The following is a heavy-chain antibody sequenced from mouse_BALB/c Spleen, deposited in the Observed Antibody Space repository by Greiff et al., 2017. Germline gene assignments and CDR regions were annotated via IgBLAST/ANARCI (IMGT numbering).Heavy chain of an antibody. CDR2: ISNGGGST. J-gene: IGHJ3*01. V-gene: IGHV5-12-2*01. Sequence: DVKLVESGGGLVQPGGSLKLSCAASGFTFSSYTMSWVRQTPEKRLEWVAYISNGGGSTYYPDTVKGRFTISRDNAKNTLYLQMSSLKSEDTAMYYCARHEGDYGPWFAYWGQGTLVTVSA. CDR1: GFTFSSYT. CDR3: ARHEGDYGPWFAY. D-gene: IGHD2-4*01.